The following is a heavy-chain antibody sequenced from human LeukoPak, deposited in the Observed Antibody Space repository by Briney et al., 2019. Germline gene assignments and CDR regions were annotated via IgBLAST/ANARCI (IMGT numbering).Heavy chain of an antibody. CDR2: ISYDGSNK. CDR3: ARDLYYYGSGSYYSGAAVDY. J-gene: IGHJ4*02. V-gene: IGHV3-30-3*01. D-gene: IGHD3-10*01. CDR1: GFTFSSYA. Sequence: GGSLRLSCAASGFTFSSYAMHWVRQAPGKGLEWVAVISYDGSNKYYADSVKGRFTISRDNPKNTLYLQMNSLRAEDTAVYYCARDLYYYGSGSYYSGAAVDYWGQGTLVTVSS.